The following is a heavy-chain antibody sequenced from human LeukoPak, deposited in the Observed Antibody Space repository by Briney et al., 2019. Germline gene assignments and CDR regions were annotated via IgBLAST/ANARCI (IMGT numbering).Heavy chain of an antibody. J-gene: IGHJ2*01. Sequence: GGSLRLSCAASGFTFSSYAMSWVRQAPGKGLEWVSAISGSGGSTYYADSVKGRFTISRDNSKNTLYLQMNSLRAEDTAVYYCAKDLTRQDIVVVVAATLPTGYFDLWGRGTLVTVSS. V-gene: IGHV3-23*01. CDR1: GFTFSSYA. CDR3: AKDLTRQDIVVVVAATLPTGYFDL. CDR2: ISGSGGST. D-gene: IGHD2-15*01.